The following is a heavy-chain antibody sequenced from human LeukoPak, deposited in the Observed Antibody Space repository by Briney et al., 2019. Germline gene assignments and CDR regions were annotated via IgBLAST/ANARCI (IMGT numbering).Heavy chain of an antibody. J-gene: IGHJ3*01. V-gene: IGHV3-9*01. CDR2: ISWDGRNM. D-gene: IGHD1-26*01. CDR1: GFSLYDYA. CDR3: IKDMGFDLLKDAFDL. Sequence: GGSLRLSCAASGFSLYDYAMHWGRQAPGQGLEWVSSISWDGRNMAYAASVKGRFTISRDNAQNSLYLQMYSLKIEDTAFYYCIKDMGFDLLKDAFDLWGQGMLVTVSS.